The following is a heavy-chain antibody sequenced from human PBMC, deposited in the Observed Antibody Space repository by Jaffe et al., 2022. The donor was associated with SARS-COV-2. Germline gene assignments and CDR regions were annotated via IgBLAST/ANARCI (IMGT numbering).Heavy chain of an antibody. J-gene: IGHJ4*02. V-gene: IGHV4-39*01. CDR3: ASIPLSWELGPVVDY. D-gene: IGHD1-26*01. Sequence: QLQLQESGPGLVKPSETLSLTCTVSGGSISSSSYYWGWIRQPPGKGLEWIGSIYYSGSTYYNPSLKSRVTISVDTSKNQFSLKLSSVTAADTAVYYCASIPLSWELGPVVDYWGQGTLVTVSS. CDR2: IYYSGST. CDR1: GGSISSSSYY.